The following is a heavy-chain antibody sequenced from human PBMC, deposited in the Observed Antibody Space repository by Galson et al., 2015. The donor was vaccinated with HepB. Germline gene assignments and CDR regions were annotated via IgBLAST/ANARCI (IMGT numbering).Heavy chain of an antibody. CDR2: ISGSGGST. J-gene: IGHJ5*02. Sequence: SLRLSCAASGFTFSSYAMSWVRQAPGKGLEWVSAISGSGGSTYYADSVKGRFTISRDNSKNTLYLQMNSLRAEDTAVYYCAKESAGGITFDNWFDPWGQGTLVTVSS. D-gene: IGHD3-16*01. CDR3: AKESAGGITFDNWFDP. CDR1: GFTFSSYA. V-gene: IGHV3-23*01.